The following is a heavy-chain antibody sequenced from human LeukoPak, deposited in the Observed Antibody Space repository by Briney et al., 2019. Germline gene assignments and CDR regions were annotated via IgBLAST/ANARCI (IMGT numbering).Heavy chain of an antibody. Sequence: ASVKVSCKASGYTFTSYYMHWVRQAPGQGLEWMGIINPSGGSTSYAQKFQGRVTMTRDTSTGTVYMELSSLRSEDTAVYYCARDGGRDGYTYWGQGTLVTVSS. J-gene: IGHJ4*02. CDR3: ARDGGRDGYTY. V-gene: IGHV1-46*01. CDR1: GYTFTSYY. CDR2: INPSGGST. D-gene: IGHD5-24*01.